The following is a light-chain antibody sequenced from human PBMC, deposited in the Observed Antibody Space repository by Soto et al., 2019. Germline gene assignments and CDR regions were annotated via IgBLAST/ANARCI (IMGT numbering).Light chain of an antibody. J-gene: IGKJ1*01. Sequence: AIQMTHSPSSRSAFVVDRVTITGRASQAIRNELGWYQHKPGRAPNLLVSAASTLQSGVPSRFSGSGSGSDFTLTISSLQPEDFATYYCLQDYSYPRTFGQGTKVDIK. V-gene: IGKV1-6*01. CDR2: AAS. CDR3: LQDYSYPRT. CDR1: QAIRNE.